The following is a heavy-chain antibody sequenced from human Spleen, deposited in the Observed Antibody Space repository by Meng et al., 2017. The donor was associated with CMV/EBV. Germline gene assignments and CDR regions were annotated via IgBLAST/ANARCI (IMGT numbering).Heavy chain of an antibody. D-gene: IGHD3-10*01. CDR3: ARGVDYASGTFDY. CDR1: GDSSSSSNW. V-gene: IGHV4-4*01. CDR2: IYHSGST. J-gene: IGHJ4*02. Sequence: VSGDSSSSSNWWNWVRQPPGKGLEWIGEIYHSGSTNYNPSLKSRVTISLDKSKNQFSLRLSSVTAADTAVYFCARGVDYASGTFDYWGQGTLVTVSS.